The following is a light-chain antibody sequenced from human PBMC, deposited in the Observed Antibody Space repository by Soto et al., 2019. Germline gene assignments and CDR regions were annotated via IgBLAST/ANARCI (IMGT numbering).Light chain of an antibody. V-gene: IGKV3-20*01. CDR3: QQYGSSPLT. J-gene: IGKJ4*01. CDR1: QSVSSSF. CDR2: GDS. Sequence: EIVLTQSPGTLSLSPGERATLSCRASQSVSSSFLAWYQQKPGQAPRLLIYGDSSRATGIPDRFSGSGSGTDFTLTISRLEPEDVAVYYCQQYGSSPLTFGGGTKVEIK.